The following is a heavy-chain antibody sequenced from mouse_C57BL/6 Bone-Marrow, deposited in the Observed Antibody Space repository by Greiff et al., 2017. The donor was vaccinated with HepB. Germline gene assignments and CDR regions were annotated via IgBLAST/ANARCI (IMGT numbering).Heavy chain of an antibody. Sequence: EVKLVESGGGLVQPGGSLKLSCAASGFTFSDYGMAWVRQAPRKGPEWVAFISNFAYSIYYADTVTGRFTIPGENAKNTLYLKMSSLRSEDTAMYYCARYHCYAMDYWGQGTSVTVSS. CDR3: ARYHCYAMDY. CDR1: GFTFSDYG. CDR2: ISNFAYSI. J-gene: IGHJ4*01. V-gene: IGHV5-15*04.